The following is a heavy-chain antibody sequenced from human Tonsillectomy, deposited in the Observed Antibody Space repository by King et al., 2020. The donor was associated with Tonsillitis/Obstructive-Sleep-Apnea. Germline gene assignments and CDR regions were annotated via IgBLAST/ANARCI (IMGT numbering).Heavy chain of an antibody. CDR1: GYTFTTFG. J-gene: IGHJ4*02. CDR2: ISGYNANT. D-gene: IGHD4-11*01. CDR3: SRGLQWFDC. Sequence: VQLVESGAEVKKPGASVKVSCKASGYTFTTFGITWVRQAPGQGLEWMGWISGYNANTDYAQKFQGRVTMTTDTSTSTAYMELRSLRSDDTAVYYCSRGLQWFDCWGQGTLVTVSS. V-gene: IGHV1-18*01.